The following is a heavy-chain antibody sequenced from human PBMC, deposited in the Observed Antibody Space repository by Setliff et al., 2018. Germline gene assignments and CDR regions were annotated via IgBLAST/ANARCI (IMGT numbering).Heavy chain of an antibody. J-gene: IGHJ4*02. D-gene: IGHD2-8*02. CDR1: GGSINNYY. CDR2: ISYSGKT. CDR3: TVYNTGSSKDHY. Sequence: SETLSLTCTVSGGSINNYYWSWVRQPPGKGLEWLGYISYSGKTNYNPSLKSRVTMSVDTSKNQFSLKLSSVTAADTALYYCTVYNTGSSKDHYWGQGTPVTVSS. V-gene: IGHV4-59*12.